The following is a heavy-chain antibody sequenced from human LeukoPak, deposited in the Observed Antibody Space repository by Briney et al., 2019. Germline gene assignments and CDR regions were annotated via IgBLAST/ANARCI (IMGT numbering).Heavy chain of an antibody. CDR2: ISSSSSYI. D-gene: IGHD2-15*01. V-gene: IGHV3-21*01. J-gene: IGHJ4*02. Sequence: GGSLRLSCAASGFTFSSYSMNWVRQAPGKGLEWVSSISSSSSYIYYADSVKGRFTISRDNAKNSLYLQMNSLRAEDTAVYYCARSLHCNGGSCYPFDYWGQGTLVTVSS. CDR3: ARSLHCNGGSCYPFDY. CDR1: GFTFSSYS.